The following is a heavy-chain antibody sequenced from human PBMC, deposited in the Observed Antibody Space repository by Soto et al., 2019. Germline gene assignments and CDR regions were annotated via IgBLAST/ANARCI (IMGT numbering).Heavy chain of an antibody. CDR2: ISSSSSNI. CDR1: GFTFSSYS. V-gene: IGHV3-21*01. Sequence: EVQLVESGGGLVKPGGSLRLSCAASGFTFSSYSMNWVRQAPGKGLEWVSSISSSSSNIYYADSVKGSFTIYRDNAKNSLYLQMNSLRAEDTAVYYCARDMQRLRLGELSLSDYWGQGTLVTVSS. J-gene: IGHJ4*02. D-gene: IGHD3-16*02. CDR3: ARDMQRLRLGELSLSDY.